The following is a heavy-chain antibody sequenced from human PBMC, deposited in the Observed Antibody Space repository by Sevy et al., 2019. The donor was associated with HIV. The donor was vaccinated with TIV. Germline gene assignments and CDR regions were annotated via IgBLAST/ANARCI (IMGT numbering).Heavy chain of an antibody. J-gene: IGHJ4*02. CDR1: GFSLSTSGVG. CDR2: IYWNDDK. V-gene: IGHV2-5*01. CDR3: AHRNYNYLVEDYFDY. Sequence: SGPTLVKPTQTLTLTCTFSGFSLSTSGVGVGWIRQPPGKALEWLALIYWNDDKRYSPSLKSRLTITKETSKNQVVLTMTNMDPVDTATYYCAHRNYNYLVEDYFDYWGQGTLVTVSS. D-gene: IGHD1-7*01.